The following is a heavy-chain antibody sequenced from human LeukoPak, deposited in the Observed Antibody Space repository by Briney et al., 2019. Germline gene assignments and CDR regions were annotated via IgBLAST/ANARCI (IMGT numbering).Heavy chain of an antibody. D-gene: IGHD3-22*01. J-gene: IGHJ6*02. V-gene: IGHV4-31*03. CDR2: IYYSENT. Sequence: SETLSLTCTVSGGSITSGVYYWSWIRQHPGKGLEWIGYIYYSENTYYNPSLKGRITISLDRSKNQFSLKLSSVTAADTAVYYCARRRRTYYYDSSGPYYYYGMDVWGQGTTVTVSS. CDR1: GGSITSGVYY. CDR3: ARRRRTYYYDSSGPYYYYGMDV.